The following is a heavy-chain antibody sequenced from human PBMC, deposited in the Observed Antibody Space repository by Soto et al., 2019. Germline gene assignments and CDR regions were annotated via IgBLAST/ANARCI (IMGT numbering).Heavy chain of an antibody. CDR3: ARGGGSGYSDGFDI. Sequence: QVQLVQSGAEVKKPGASVKLSCKASGYIFNTYFIHWVRQAPGQGLEWLGVANPSGGSTSHGQKVQGRVTMTRDTSTSAVYMELSSLRSDDTAVYYCARGGGSGYSDGFDIWGQGAMVTVSS. D-gene: IGHD5-12*01. V-gene: IGHV1-46*02. CDR2: ANPSGGST. J-gene: IGHJ3*02. CDR1: GYIFNTYF.